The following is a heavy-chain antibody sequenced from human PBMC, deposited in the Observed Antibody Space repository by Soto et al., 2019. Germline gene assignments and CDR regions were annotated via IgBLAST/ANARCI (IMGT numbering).Heavy chain of an antibody. CDR1: GFIFSTYA. Sequence: PGGSLRLSCADSGFIFSTYAMHWVRQPPGKGLEWVAVISYDGNTKDYADSVKGRFSISRDNSKNTVYLQMSSLRTEDTAVYYCARPGSGYDVLTGRYFYYYHTVDVWGQGTTVTVSS. D-gene: IGHD3-9*01. V-gene: IGHV3-30-3*01. CDR3: ARPGSGYDVLTGRYFYYYHTVDV. CDR2: ISYDGNTK. J-gene: IGHJ6*02.